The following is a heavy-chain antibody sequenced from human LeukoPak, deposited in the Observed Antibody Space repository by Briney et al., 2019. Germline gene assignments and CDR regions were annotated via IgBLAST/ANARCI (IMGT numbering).Heavy chain of an antibody. D-gene: IGHD2-15*01. J-gene: IGHJ3*02. CDR2: ISSSSSYI. V-gene: IGHV3-21*01. CDR3: ARDTNTDIVVVVAATFADDAFDI. CDR1: GFTFSSYS. Sequence: GGSLRLSCAASGFTFSSYSMNWVRQAPGKGLEWVSSISSSSSYIYYADSVKGRFTISRDNAKNSLYLQMNSLRAEDTAVYYYARDTNTDIVVVVAATFADDAFDIWGQGTMVTVSS.